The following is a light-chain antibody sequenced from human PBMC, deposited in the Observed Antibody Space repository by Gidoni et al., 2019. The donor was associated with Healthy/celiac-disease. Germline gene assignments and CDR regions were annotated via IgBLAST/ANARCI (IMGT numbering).Light chain of an antibody. CDR3: QQSYSTPPIT. CDR2: AAS. CDR1: QSISSY. Sequence: DIQMTQSPSSLSACTCRASQSISSYLNWYQQKPGKAPKLLIYAASSLQSGVPSRFSGSGSGTDFTLTISSLQPEDFATYCCQQSYSTPPITFGQGTRLEIK. J-gene: IGKJ5*01. V-gene: IGKV1-39*01.